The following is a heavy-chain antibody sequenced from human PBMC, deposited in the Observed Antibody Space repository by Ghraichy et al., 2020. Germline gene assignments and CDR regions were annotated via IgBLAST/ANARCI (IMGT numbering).Heavy chain of an antibody. V-gene: IGHV4-34*01. J-gene: IGHJ2*01. CDR2: IDHSGST. D-gene: IGHD2-2*01. CDR3: ARVLVPPGSRYFDL. CDR1: GGSFSDYY. Sequence: LRLSCAVYGGSFSDYYWSWIRQPPGKGLEWIGEIDHSGSTNYNPSLKSRVTISVDTSKNQFSLNLGSLTAADTAVYYCARVLVPPGSRYFDLWGLGTLVTVSS.